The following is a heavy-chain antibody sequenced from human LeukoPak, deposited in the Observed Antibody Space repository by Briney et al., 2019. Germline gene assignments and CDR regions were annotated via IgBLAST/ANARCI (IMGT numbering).Heavy chain of an antibody. CDR3: ARDIAAAGNFDY. Sequence: GGSLRLSCAASGFTVSSNYMSWVRQAPGKGLEWVSYISSSSSYTNYADSVKGRFTISRDNAKNSLYPQMNSLRAEDTAVYYCARDIAAAGNFDYWGQGTLVTVSS. CDR2: ISSSSSYT. V-gene: IGHV3-11*05. J-gene: IGHJ4*02. D-gene: IGHD6-13*01. CDR1: GFTVSSNY.